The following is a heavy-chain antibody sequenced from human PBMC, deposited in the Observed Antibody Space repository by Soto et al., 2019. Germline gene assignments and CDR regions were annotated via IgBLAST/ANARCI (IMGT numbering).Heavy chain of an antibody. CDR1: GGSISSGGYY. Sequence: PSETLSLTCTVSGGSISSGGYYWSWIRQQPGKGLEWIGYIYYSGSTYYNPSLKSRVTISVDTSRNQFSLKLSSVTAADTAVYYCARTPGIAAAGRVPHGLWFDPWGQGTLVTVSS. CDR3: ARTPGIAAAGRVPHGLWFDP. V-gene: IGHV4-31*03. D-gene: IGHD6-13*01. J-gene: IGHJ5*02. CDR2: IYYSGST.